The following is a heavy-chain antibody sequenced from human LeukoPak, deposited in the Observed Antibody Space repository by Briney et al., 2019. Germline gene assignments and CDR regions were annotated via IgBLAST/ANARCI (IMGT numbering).Heavy chain of an antibody. CDR3: AKAWQWLVGSLDY. J-gene: IGHJ4*02. D-gene: IGHD6-19*01. V-gene: IGHV3-23*01. CDR2: ISGSASHT. CDR1: GFTFSDYA. Sequence: PGGSLRLSCAASGFTFSDYAMSWVRQAPGKGLEWVSVISGSASHTYYADSVKGRFTISRDNSKNTLYLQMNSLRAEDTAVYYCAKAWQWLVGSLDYWGQGTLVTVSS.